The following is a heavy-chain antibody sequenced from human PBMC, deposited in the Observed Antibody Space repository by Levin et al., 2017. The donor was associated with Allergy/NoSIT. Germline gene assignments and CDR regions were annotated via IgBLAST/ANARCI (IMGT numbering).Heavy chain of an antibody. CDR3: ARADYYGSGSYLY. CDR2: IYYSGST. V-gene: IGHV4-30-4*01. D-gene: IGHD3-10*01. CDR1: GGSISSGDYY. J-gene: IGHJ4*02. Sequence: KPSETLSLTCTVSGGSISSGDYYWSWIRQPPGKGLEWIGYIYYSGSTYYNPSLKSRVTISVDTSKNQFSLKLSSVTAADTAVYYCARADYYGSGSYLYWGQGTLVTVSS.